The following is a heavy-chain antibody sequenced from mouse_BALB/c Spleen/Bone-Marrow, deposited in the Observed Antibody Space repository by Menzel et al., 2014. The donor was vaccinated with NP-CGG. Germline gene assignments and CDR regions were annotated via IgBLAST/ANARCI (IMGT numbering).Heavy chain of an antibody. J-gene: IGHJ2*01. CDR1: GFTFSGYG. Sequence: EVKLEESGGGLGQPGGSLKLSCAASGFTFSGYGMSWVRPTPDKGLELVATISGSGSSTYCPNSVKGRFTIFRDNARNTLYLEMSSLKTEDTAMYYLSLGVDLFDYWGQGTIRTVSS. CDR2: ISGSGSST. D-gene: IGHD3-3*01. V-gene: IGHV5-6-3*01. CDR3: SLGVDLFDY.